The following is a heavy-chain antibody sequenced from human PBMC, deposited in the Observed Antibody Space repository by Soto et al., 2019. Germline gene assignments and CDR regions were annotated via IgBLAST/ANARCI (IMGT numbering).Heavy chain of an antibody. CDR1: GFTFSSYA. Sequence: EVQLLESGGGLVQPGGSLRLSWEASGFTFSSYAMSWVRQAPGKGLEWISAVSGSGGSTYYADSVKGRFTISRDNSKDTLYLQMNNLRAEDTAVYYCAKPPDYNWNDYWGQGTLVTVSS. CDR3: AKPPDYNWNDY. D-gene: IGHD1-20*01. CDR2: VSGSGGST. V-gene: IGHV3-23*01. J-gene: IGHJ4*02.